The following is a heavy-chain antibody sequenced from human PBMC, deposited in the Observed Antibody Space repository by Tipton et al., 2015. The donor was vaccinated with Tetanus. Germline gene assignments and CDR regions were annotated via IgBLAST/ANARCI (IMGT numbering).Heavy chain of an antibody. CDR3: VRGRGLGAYSYGFEY. Sequence: TLSLTCTVSGVSIRGEDYYWNWIRQPPGKGLEWLAYISYSGSTNSNYSLKSRITISRDTSKNQFSLKLASVTAADTAVYFCVRGRGLGAYSYGFEYWGQGALVTVSS. D-gene: IGHD5-12*01. CDR1: GVSIRGEDYY. J-gene: IGHJ4*02. V-gene: IGHV4-61*08. CDR2: ISYSGST.